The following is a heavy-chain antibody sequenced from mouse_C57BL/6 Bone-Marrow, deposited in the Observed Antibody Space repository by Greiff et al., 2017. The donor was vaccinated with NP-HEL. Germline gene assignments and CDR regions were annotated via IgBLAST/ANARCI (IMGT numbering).Heavy chain of an antibody. Sequence: QVQLQQSGAELARPGASVKLSCKASGYTFTSYGISWVKQRTGQGLEWIGEIYPRSGNTYYNEKFKGKATLTADKSSSTAYMELRSLTSEDSAVYFCARWFYYDYERDAMDYWGQGTSVTVSS. D-gene: IGHD2-4*01. CDR1: GYTFTSYG. V-gene: IGHV1-81*01. J-gene: IGHJ4*01. CDR2: IYPRSGNT. CDR3: ARWFYYDYERDAMDY.